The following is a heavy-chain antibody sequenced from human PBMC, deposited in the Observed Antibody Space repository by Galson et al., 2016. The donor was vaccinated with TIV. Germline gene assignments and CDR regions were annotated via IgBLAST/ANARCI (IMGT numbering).Heavy chain of an antibody. CDR1: GYTFSNYG. CDR2: ISAFDGHT. J-gene: IGHJ6*02. V-gene: IGHV1-18*04. CDR3: ARDRGSMAMIFVIDYYYGMDV. Sequence: SVKVSCKASGYTFSNYGVSWVRQAPGQGLEWMGWISAFDGHTHYTQTLQGRVSMTTDTSTSTAYMELRSLSSDDTAIYYCARDRGSMAMIFVIDYYYGMDVWGQGTTVTVSS. D-gene: IGHD3-22*01.